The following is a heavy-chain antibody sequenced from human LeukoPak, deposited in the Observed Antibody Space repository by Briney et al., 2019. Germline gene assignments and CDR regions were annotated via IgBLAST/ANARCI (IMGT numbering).Heavy chain of an antibody. V-gene: IGHV4-59*01. Sequence: SETLSLTCTVSGGSISRYNWSWIRQPPGKGLEWIGYIYYSGSTDYNPSFKSRVTMSVDASKSQFSLKLTSVTAADTAVYYCARTMTTVTTLYGAYFDYWGQGTLVTVSS. CDR1: GGSISRYN. CDR3: ARTMTTVTTLYGAYFDY. D-gene: IGHD4-17*01. CDR2: IYYSGST. J-gene: IGHJ4*02.